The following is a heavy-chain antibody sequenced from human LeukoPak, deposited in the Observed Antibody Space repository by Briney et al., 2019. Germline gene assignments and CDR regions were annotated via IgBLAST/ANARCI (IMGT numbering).Heavy chain of an antibody. V-gene: IGHV3-7*01. J-gene: IGHJ4*02. CDR3: ATLERITMVRGVIPFDY. CDR1: GFTFSSYW. D-gene: IGHD3-10*01. Sequence: GGSLRLSCAASGFTFSSYWMSWVRQAPGKGLEWVANIKQDGSEKYYVDSVKGRFTISRDNAKNSLYLQMNSLRAEDTAVYYCATLERITMVRGVIPFDYWGQGTLVTVSS. CDR2: IKQDGSEK.